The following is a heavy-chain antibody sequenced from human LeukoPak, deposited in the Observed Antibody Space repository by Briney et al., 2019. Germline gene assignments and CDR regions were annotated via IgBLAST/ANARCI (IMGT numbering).Heavy chain of an antibody. CDR3: ARDQYYYDSSGYYLLDY. J-gene: IGHJ4*02. CDR1: GGSISSGIYY. Sequence: PSETLSLTCSVSGGSISSGIYYWSWIRQPAGKGLEWIGRIYTSGSTNYNPSLKSRVTMSVDTSKNQFSLKLSSVTAADTAVYYCARDQYYYDSSGYYLLDYWGQGTLVTVSS. D-gene: IGHD3-22*01. V-gene: IGHV4-61*02. CDR2: IYTSGST.